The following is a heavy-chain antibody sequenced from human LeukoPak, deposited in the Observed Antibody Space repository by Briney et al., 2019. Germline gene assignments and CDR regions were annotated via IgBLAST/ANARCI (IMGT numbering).Heavy chain of an antibody. CDR2: IITILGIA. Sequence: GASVKVSCKASGGTFSSYAISWVRQAPGQGLEWMGRIITILGIANYAQKFQGRVTITADKSTSTAYMELSRMRSEDTAVYYCAREHDYVWGSSRHYFDYWGQGTLVTVSS. CDR1: GGTFSSYA. D-gene: IGHD3-16*01. V-gene: IGHV1-69*04. J-gene: IGHJ4*02. CDR3: AREHDYVWGSSRHYFDY.